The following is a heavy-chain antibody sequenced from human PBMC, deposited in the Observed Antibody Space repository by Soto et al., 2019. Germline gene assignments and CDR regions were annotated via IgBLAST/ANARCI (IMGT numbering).Heavy chain of an antibody. Sequence: QVQLVQSGAEVKKPGSSVKVSCKASGGTFSTYTITWVRQAPGQGLEWMGRIIPIIGIINYAQKFQGRVTISADKFPGTAYMELTGLRSDETAVYYCAGDPDSHYNDSHASSYPWGQGTLVTVSS. CDR3: AGDPDSHYNDSHASSYP. J-gene: IGHJ5*02. V-gene: IGHV1-69*08. CDR1: GGTFSTYT. CDR2: IIPIIGII. D-gene: IGHD4-4*01.